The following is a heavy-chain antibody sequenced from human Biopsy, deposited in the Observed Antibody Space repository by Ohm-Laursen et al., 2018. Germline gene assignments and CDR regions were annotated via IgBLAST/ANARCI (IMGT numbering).Heavy chain of an antibody. J-gene: IGHJ5*02. CDR2: IYYSGST. V-gene: IGHV4-61*08. CDR3: ARGLPRIAPMVRGRRTWFDP. D-gene: IGHD3-10*01. CDR1: GGSIGGGEYY. Sequence: TPSLTCTVSGGSIGGGEYYWNWIRQTPGKGLEWIGYIYYSGSTNYNPSLKSRVTISVDTSKNQFSLNLYCVTAADTAVYFCARGLPRIAPMVRGRRTWFDPWGQGTLVTVSS.